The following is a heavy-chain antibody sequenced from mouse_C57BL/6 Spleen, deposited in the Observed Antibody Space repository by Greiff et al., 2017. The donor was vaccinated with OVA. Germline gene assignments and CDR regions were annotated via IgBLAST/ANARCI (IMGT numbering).Heavy chain of an antibody. CDR1: GYTFTSYW. CDR3: ARGYYYVSSLYWYFDV. Sequence: VQLQQPGAELVKPGASVKLSCKASGYTFTSYWMHWVKQRPGQGLEWIGMIHPNSGSTNYNAKFKSKATLTVDKSSSTAYMQLSSLTSEDSAVYYCARGYYYVSSLYWYFDVWGTGTTVTVSS. J-gene: IGHJ1*03. D-gene: IGHD1-1*01. V-gene: IGHV1-64*01. CDR2: IHPNSGST.